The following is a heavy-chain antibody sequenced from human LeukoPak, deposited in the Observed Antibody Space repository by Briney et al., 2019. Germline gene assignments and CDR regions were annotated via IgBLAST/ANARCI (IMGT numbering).Heavy chain of an antibody. D-gene: IGHD3-9*01. CDR1: GDSITSSSYY. CDR2: VYYTGGT. J-gene: IGHJ3*02. Sequence: SSETLSLTCSVSGDSITSSSYYWAWIRQPPEKGLEWIGSVYYTGGTNYSPSLKSRVTISVDRSKNQFSLKLSSVTAADTAVYYCARDTRGDILTGAHAFDIWGQGTMVTVSS. CDR3: ARDTRGDILTGAHAFDI. V-gene: IGHV4-39*07.